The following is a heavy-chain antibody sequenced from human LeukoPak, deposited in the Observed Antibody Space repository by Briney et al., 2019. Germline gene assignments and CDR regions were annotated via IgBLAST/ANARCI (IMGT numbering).Heavy chain of an antibody. J-gene: IGHJ5*02. CDR2: TFGDGGGD. CDR1: GFTFKDYA. Sequence: PGGSLRLSCTASGFTFKDYATSWVRQAPGKGLEWISTTFGDGGGDYYADSVRGRFTMSRDNSKNTLYLQMNSLRGDDTAVYYCAKQEGWDLGNYYADHWGWGTLVTVSS. V-gene: IGHV3-23*01. D-gene: IGHD1-26*01. CDR3: AKQEGWDLGNYYADH.